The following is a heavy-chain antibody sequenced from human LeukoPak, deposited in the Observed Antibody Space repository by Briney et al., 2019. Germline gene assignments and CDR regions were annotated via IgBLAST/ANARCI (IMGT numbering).Heavy chain of an antibody. CDR1: GGSFREYY. CDR3: ARLGSVGYYNYQYMDI. J-gene: IGHJ6*03. CDR2: INDIGNT. Sequence: SSEPLSLICAVYGGSFREYYWSWLPEPPGKGLEWIGEINDIGNTNYDPSLRSRVTISVDTSKNQFSLSLTSATAADTAVYFCARLGSVGYYNYQYMDIWGNGTTVTVSS. D-gene: IGHD3-10*01. V-gene: IGHV4-34*01.